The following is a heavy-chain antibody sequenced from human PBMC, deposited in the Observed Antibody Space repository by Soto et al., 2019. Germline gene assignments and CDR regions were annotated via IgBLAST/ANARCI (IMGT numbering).Heavy chain of an antibody. Sequence: QVQLHQWGAGLLKPSETLSLTCAVDGGSFSGYSWSWIRQSPGKGLEWIGEINHSGSITYNPSLKSRVTMSGDTSKNHFSLNLSSVTAADPAVYYCARHRAFDIWGQGTMVTVSS. V-gene: IGHV4-34*01. CDR3: ARHRAFDI. CDR2: INHSGSI. J-gene: IGHJ3*02. CDR1: GGSFSGYS.